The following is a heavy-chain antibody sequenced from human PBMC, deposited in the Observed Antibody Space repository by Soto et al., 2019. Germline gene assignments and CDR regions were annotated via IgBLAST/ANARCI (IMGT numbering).Heavy chain of an antibody. CDR3: ARDGPVTIFGVVITRHGWFDL. J-gene: IGHJ5*02. Sequence: SVKVSCKASGGTFSSYAISWVRQAPGQGLEWMGGIIPIFGTANYAQKFQGRVTITADESTSTAYMELSSLRSEDTAVYYCARDGPVTIFGVVITRHGWFDLWGQGTLVTVSS. V-gene: IGHV1-69*13. CDR2: IIPIFGTA. CDR1: GGTFSSYA. D-gene: IGHD3-3*01.